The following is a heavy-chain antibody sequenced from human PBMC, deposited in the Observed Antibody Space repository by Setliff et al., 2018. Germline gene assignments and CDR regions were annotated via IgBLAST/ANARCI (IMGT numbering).Heavy chain of an antibody. V-gene: IGHV4-38-2*02. CDR1: GYSISNDYF. CDR2: IYHSGST. J-gene: IGHJ4*02. Sequence: LPEPLSLTCTVSGYSISNDYFWGWIRQPPGKGLEWIGSIYHSGSTSYYPSLKSRVTISVDTSKNQFSLNLSSVTAADTAVYYCAKHRSYFDYWGQGTLVTVST. CDR3: AKHRSYFDY.